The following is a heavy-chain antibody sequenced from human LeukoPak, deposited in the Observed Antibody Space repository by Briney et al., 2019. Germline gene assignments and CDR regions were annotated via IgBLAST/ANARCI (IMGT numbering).Heavy chain of an antibody. CDR1: GYTFTGYY. CDR2: INPNSGGT. D-gene: IGHD1-26*01. Sequence: ASVKVSCKASGYTFTGYYMHWVRQAPGQGLEWMGRINPNSGGTNYAQKFQGRVTMTRDTSISTAYMELSRLRPDDTAVYYCASRGGSPPRDFDYWGQGTLVTVSS. V-gene: IGHV1-2*06. CDR3: ASRGGSPPRDFDY. J-gene: IGHJ4*02.